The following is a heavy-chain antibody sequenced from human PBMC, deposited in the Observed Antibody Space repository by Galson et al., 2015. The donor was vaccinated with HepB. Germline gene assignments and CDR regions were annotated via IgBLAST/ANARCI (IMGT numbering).Heavy chain of an antibody. D-gene: IGHD6-13*01. CDR3: ARGVGRGRGYSNTWQKDYYDMDV. Sequence: SVKVSCKASGGSFSTFAFNWVRQAPGQGLEWMGTFIPIFATANYAQKFQDRVTITADKSTTTAYMELTSLRPEDTAVYYCARGVGRGRGYSNTWQKDYYDMDVWGQGTTVTVSS. J-gene: IGHJ6*02. V-gene: IGHV1-69*06. CDR1: GGSFSTFA. CDR2: FIPIFATA.